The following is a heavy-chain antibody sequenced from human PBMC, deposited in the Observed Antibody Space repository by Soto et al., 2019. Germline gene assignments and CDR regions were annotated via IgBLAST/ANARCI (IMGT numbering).Heavy chain of an antibody. Sequence: SETLSLTCAVSDDSFSSGGYSWSWIRQPPGKGLEWIGYIYHNGSAYYNPSLKSRVTISVDRSENQFSLRLTSVTAADTAVYYCARVRREYDNSGPVDYWGQGTLVTVS. D-gene: IGHD3-22*01. V-gene: IGHV4-30-2*01. CDR1: DDSFSSGGYS. CDR3: ARVRREYDNSGPVDY. J-gene: IGHJ4*02. CDR2: IYHNGSA.